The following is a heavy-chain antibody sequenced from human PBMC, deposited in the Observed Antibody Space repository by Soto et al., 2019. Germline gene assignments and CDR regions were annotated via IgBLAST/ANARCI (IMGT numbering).Heavy chain of an antibody. CDR3: ARETPPTTVTIDP. CDR2: IYYSGST. V-gene: IGHV4-31*03. CDR1: GDSISSGGYY. D-gene: IGHD4-17*01. J-gene: IGHJ5*02. Sequence: SETLSLTCTVSGDSISSGGYYWSWILQHPGKGLEWIGYIYYSGSTYSNPSLKSRVSISVDTSKNQFSLKLTSVTAADTAVYYCARETPPTTVTIDPWGQGTLVTVSS.